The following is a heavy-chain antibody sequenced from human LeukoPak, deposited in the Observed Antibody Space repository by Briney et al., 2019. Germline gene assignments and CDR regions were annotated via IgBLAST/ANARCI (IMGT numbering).Heavy chain of an antibody. J-gene: IGHJ4*02. Sequence: QPGGSLRISGAASGFSFSSDWMHWVRQAPGKGLEWVSRINSDGSSTTYADSVKGRFTISRDNAKSMLYLQMNSLRAEDTAVYYCARSEYKFDYWGQGTLVTVSS. D-gene: IGHD1-1*01. CDR1: GFSFSSDW. CDR3: ARSEYKFDY. V-gene: IGHV3-74*01. CDR2: INSDGSST.